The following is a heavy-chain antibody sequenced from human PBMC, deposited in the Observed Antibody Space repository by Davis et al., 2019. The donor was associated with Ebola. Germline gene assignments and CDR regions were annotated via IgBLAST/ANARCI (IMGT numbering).Heavy chain of an antibody. CDR3: AREGRIAARREGYYYYYGMDV. J-gene: IGHJ6*02. CDR2: ISAYNGNT. CDR1: GYTFTSYG. V-gene: IGHV1-18*01. Sequence: AASVKVSCKASGYTFTSYGISWVRQAPGQGLEWMGWISAYNGNTNYAQKLQGRVTMTTDTSTSTAYMELRSLRSDDTAVYYCAREGRIAARREGYYYYYGMDVWGQGTTVTVSS. D-gene: IGHD6-6*01.